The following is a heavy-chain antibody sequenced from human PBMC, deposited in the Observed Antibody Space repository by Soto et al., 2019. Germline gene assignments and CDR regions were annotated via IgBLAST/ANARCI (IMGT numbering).Heavy chain of an antibody. J-gene: IGHJ4*02. CDR1: GFTLSRSW. CDR3: ARANY. Sequence: GGSLRLSCAASGFTLSRSWMSWVRQAPGKGLEWVANINQDGSEKDYVDSVKGRFTISRDNAKNSLYLQMNSLRAEDTAVYYCARANYWGQGTLVTVSS. V-gene: IGHV3-7*01. CDR2: INQDGSEK.